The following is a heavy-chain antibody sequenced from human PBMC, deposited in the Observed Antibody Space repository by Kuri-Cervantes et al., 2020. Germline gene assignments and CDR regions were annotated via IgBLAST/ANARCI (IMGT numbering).Heavy chain of an antibody. CDR3: ARDLFLGLVGYFDY. J-gene: IGHJ4*02. CDR2: IKRDGSEK. CDR1: GFTFNSYW. Sequence: GGSLRLSCAVSGFTFNSYWMSWVRQAPGKGLEWVATIKRDGSEKFYVDSVKGRFIISRDNAKNSLYLQMNSLRAEDTAVYYCARDLFLGLVGYFDYWGQGTLVTVSS. V-gene: IGHV3-7*01. D-gene: IGHD3-3*01.